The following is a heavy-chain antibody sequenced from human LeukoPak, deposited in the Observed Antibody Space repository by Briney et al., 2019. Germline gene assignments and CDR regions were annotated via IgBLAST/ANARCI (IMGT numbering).Heavy chain of an antibody. CDR3: TSGVGTLDY. Sequence: GGSLSLSCAASGLTFINAWMTWVRQAPGKGLEWVGRIQSTTDGGTPDYATPVKGRFTISRDDSKNTLYLQMNSLKTEDTAVYYCTSGVGTLDYWGQGALVTVSS. CDR2: IQSTTDGGTP. V-gene: IGHV3-15*01. J-gene: IGHJ4*02. D-gene: IGHD1-14*01. CDR1: GLTFINAW.